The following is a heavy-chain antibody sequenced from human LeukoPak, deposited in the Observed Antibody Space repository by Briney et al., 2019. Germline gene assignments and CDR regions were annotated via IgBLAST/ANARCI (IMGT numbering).Heavy chain of an antibody. V-gene: IGHV4-31*03. CDR1: GGSISSGGYY. D-gene: IGHD3-9*01. J-gene: IGHJ4*02. CDR3: ARDSRDNYDILTGYGFDY. CDR2: IYYSGST. Sequence: SETLSLTCTVSGGSISSGGYYWSWIRQHPGEGLEWIGYIYYSGSTYYNPSLKSRVTISVDTSKNQFSLKLSSVTAADTAVYYCARDSRDNYDILTGYGFDYWGQGTLVTVSS.